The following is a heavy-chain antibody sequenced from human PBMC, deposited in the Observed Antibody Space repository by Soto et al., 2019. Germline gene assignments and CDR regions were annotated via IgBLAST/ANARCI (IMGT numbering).Heavy chain of an antibody. V-gene: IGHV3-53*01. D-gene: IGHD4-17*01. Sequence: EVQLVESGGGLIQPGGSLRLSCAASGFTVSSNYMSWVHQAPGKGLEWVSSIYNGGSTYYADSVKGRFTISRDNSKNTPYLQMNSLRADDTAVYYCARDTYGELDYWGQGTLVTVSS. CDR2: IYNGGST. CDR1: GFTVSSNY. CDR3: ARDTYGELDY. J-gene: IGHJ4*02.